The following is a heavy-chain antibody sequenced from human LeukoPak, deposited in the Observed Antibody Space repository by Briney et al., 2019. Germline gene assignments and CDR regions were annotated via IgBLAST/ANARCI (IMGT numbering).Heavy chain of an antibody. CDR2: ISSSSSTI. CDR1: GFTFSSYS. J-gene: IGHJ4*02. Sequence: GGSLRLSCAASGFTFSSYSMSWVRQAPGKGLEWVSYISSSSSTIYYADSVKGRFTISRDNAKNSLYLKMNSLRAEDTAVYYCARADGRYTSSWDYWGQGTRVTVSS. CDR3: ARADGRYTSSWDY. V-gene: IGHV3-48*04. D-gene: IGHD6-13*01.